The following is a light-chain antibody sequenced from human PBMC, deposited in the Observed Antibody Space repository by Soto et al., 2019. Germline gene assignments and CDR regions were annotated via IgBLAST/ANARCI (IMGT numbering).Light chain of an antibody. CDR3: SSYTSSSTLDVV. CDR2: DVS. J-gene: IGLJ2*01. CDR1: SXDVXGYNY. V-gene: IGLV2-14*01. Sequence: QSVLTQPASVSGSPGQSXTISCTXTSXDVXGYNYVSWYQQHPGKAPKLMIYDVSNRPSGVSNRFSGSKSGNTASLTISGLQAEDEADYYCSSYTSSSTLDVVFGGGTQLTVL.